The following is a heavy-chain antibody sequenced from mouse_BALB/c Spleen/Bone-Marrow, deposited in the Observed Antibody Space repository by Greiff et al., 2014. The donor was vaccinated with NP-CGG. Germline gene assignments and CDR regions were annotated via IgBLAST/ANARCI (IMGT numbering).Heavy chain of an antibody. CDR3: ARSGTDYAMDY. CDR1: GFSLTSYG. Sequence: VKLVESGPDLVAPSQSLSLTCTVSGFSLTSYGLHWVRQPPGKGLEWLGMIWSDGSTTYNSALKSRLSISKDNSKRQVLLKMNSLQTDDTAMYYCARSGTDYAMDYWGQGTSVTVSS. V-gene: IGHV2-6-2*01. D-gene: IGHD4-1*01. J-gene: IGHJ4*01. CDR2: IWSDGST.